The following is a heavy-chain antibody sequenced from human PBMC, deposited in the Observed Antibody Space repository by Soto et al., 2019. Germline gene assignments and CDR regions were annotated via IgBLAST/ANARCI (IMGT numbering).Heavy chain of an antibody. CDR1: GGTFSSYA. J-gene: IGHJ6*02. CDR2: IIPIFGTA. D-gene: IGHD3-22*01. CDR3: ARDFYYYDSSGYPTYYYYGMDV. V-gene: IGHV1-69*13. Sequence: RASVKVSCKASGGTFSSYAISWVRQAPGQGLEWMGGIIPIFGTANYAQKFQGRVTITADESTSTAYMELSSLRSEDTAVYYCARDFYYYDSSGYPTYYYYGMDVWGQGTTVTVSS.